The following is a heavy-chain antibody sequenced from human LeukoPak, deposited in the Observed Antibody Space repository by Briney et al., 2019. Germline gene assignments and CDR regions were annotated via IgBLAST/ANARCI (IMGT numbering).Heavy chain of an antibody. V-gene: IGHV3-15*01. CDR2: VKSKTDGGTT. Sequence: PGGSLRLSCAASGFTFSNAWMSWVRQAPGKGLEWVGRVKSKTDGGTTDYAAPVKGRFTISRDDLEDTVYLQMSSLKTDDTAVYYCTTLGKVNWGQGTLVTVSS. CDR3: TTLGKVN. CDR1: GFTFSNAW. J-gene: IGHJ4*02.